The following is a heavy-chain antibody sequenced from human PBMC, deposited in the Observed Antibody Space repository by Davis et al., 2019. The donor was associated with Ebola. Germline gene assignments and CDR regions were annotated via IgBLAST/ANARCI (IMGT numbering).Heavy chain of an antibody. J-gene: IGHJ5*02. Sequence: GGSLRLSCAASGFIVSSNYMSWVRQAPGKGLEWVSVIYSGGSTYYADSVKGRFTISRDNSKNTLYLQMNSLRAEDTAVYYCAKFGVVVAAGNWFDPWGQGTLVTVSS. CDR3: AKFGVVVAAGNWFDP. CDR2: IYSGGST. D-gene: IGHD2-15*01. V-gene: IGHV3-53*01. CDR1: GFIVSSNY.